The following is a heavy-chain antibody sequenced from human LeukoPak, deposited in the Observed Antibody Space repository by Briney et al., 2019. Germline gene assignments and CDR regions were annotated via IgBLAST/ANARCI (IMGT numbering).Heavy chain of an antibody. V-gene: IGHV3-53*01. D-gene: IGHD3-16*01. Sequence: GGSLRLSCAASGFTVSSNYMSWVRQAPGKGLEWVSVIYSGGSTYYADSVKGRFTISRDNSKNTLYLQMNSLRAEDTAVYYCARVLMSIRDAFDIWGQGTMVTVSS. CDR2: IYSGGST. J-gene: IGHJ3*02. CDR1: GFTVSSNY. CDR3: ARVLMSIRDAFDI.